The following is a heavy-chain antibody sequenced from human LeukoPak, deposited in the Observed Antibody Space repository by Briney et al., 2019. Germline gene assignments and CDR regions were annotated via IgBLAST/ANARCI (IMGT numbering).Heavy chain of an antibody. CDR1: GFTFSSYW. CDR2: IKSDGSST. Sequence: TGGSLRLSCAASGFTFSSYWMHCVRQAPGKGLVWVSRIKSDGSSTSYADSVKGRFTISRDNAKNTLYLQMNSLRAEDTAVYYCARVYCSAGSCYSYFDYWGQGTLVTVSS. D-gene: IGHD2-15*01. CDR3: ARVYCSAGSCYSYFDY. V-gene: IGHV3-74*01. J-gene: IGHJ4*02.